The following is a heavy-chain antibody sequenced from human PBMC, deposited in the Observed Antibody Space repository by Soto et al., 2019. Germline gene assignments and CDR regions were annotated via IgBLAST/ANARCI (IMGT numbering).Heavy chain of an antibody. Sequence: QVQLQESGPGLVKPSETLSLTCTVSGGSISSYYWSWIRQAPGKGLEWIGYIYDSGSTNYNPSLKRRVTISADNTKDQSSLKLSSVPAADTAVYYCARRDGGPFDYWGQGTLVTVSS. CDR1: GGSISSYY. CDR2: IYDSGST. J-gene: IGHJ4*02. V-gene: IGHV4-59*08. CDR3: ARRDGGPFDY. D-gene: IGHD2-15*01.